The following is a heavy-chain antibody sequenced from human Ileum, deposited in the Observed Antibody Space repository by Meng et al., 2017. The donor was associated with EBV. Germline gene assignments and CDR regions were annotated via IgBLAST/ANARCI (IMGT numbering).Heavy chain of an antibody. D-gene: IGHD6-19*01. CDR1: GGSVSSGGNY. CDR2: IYNSGST. V-gene: IGHV4-61*08. CDR3: ARDGYSSGSD. Sequence: QVSLQEACHGRVKPSGPLSFPCSVSGGSVSSGGNYCSWIRQPPGKGLEWIGYIYNSGSTNYNPSLKSRVTISVDTSKNQFSLKLSSVTAADTAVYYCARDGYSSGSDWGQGTLVTVSS. J-gene: IGHJ4*02.